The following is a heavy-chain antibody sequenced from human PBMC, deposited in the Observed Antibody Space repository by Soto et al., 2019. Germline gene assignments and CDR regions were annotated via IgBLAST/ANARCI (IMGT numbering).Heavy chain of an antibody. J-gene: IGHJ4*02. V-gene: IGHV3-30*18. CDR2: ISYDGSNK. D-gene: IGHD3-22*01. Sequence: QVQLVESGGGVVQPGRSLRLSCAASGFTFSRYGMHWVRQAPGKGLEWVAVISYDGSNKYYADSVKGRFTISRDNSKNTLYLQMNSLRAEDTAVYYCANVVAEDSSGSADYWGQGTLVTVSS. CDR3: ANVVAEDSSGSADY. CDR1: GFTFSRYG.